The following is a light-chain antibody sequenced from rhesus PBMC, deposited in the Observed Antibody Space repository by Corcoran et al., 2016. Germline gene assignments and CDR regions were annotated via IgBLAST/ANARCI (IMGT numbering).Light chain of an antibody. J-gene: IGKJ2*01. CDR3: QHYYSSPDS. CDR1: QAITID. Sequence: DIQMTQSPSSLFASVGDRVTITCRASQAITIDLAWYQQKPGETPKLLIYEASNLQSGIPSRFSGSGSGTDFTLTISSLQPEDFATYCCQHYYSSPDSFSQGTKVEIK. V-gene: IGKV1-25*01. CDR2: EAS.